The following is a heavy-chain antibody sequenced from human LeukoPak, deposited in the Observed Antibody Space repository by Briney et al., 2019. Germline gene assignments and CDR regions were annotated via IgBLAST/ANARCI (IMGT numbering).Heavy chain of an antibody. D-gene: IGHD6-19*01. CDR3: AREGGWYSVDY. J-gene: IGHJ4*02. V-gene: IGHV3-48*03. CDR2: ISSSGSTI. CDR1: GFTFSSYE. Sequence: RGGSLRLSCAASGFTFSSYEMNWVREAPGKGLEWVSYISSSGSTIYYADSVKGGFTISRDNAKSSLYLQMNSLRAEDTAVYYCAREGGWYSVDYWGQGTLVTVSS.